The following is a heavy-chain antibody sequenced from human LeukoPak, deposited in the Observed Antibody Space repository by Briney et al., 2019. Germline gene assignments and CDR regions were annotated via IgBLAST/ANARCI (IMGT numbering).Heavy chain of an antibody. CDR2: IYYSGST. Sequence: SETLSLTCTVSGGSISSGDYYWSWIRQPPGKGLEWIGYIYYSGSTNYNPSLKSRVTISVDTSKNQFSLKLSSVTAADTAVYYCARLANYYDSSGYFPNFDYWGQGTLVTVSS. CDR1: GGSISSGDYY. J-gene: IGHJ4*02. V-gene: IGHV4-61*08. CDR3: ARLANYYDSSGYFPNFDY. D-gene: IGHD3-22*01.